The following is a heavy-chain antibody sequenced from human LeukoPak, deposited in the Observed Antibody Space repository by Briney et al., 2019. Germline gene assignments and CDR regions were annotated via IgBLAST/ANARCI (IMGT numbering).Heavy chain of an antibody. CDR3: ARGYCTGGSCPNWFDP. CDR1: GDSVSRNSAA. V-gene: IGHV6-1*01. CDR2: TYYRSRWYN. J-gene: IGHJ5*02. D-gene: IGHD2-15*01. Sequence: SQTLSLTCAISGDSVSRNSAAWNWIRQSPSRGLEWLGRTYYRSRWYNDYAASVKSRITINPDTSKNQFSLQLSSVTPEDTAVYYCARGYCTGGSCPNWFDPWGQGTLVTVSS.